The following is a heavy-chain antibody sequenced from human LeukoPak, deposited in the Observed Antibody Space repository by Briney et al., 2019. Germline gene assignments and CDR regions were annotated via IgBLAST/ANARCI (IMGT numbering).Heavy chain of an antibody. D-gene: IGHD3-10*01. J-gene: IGHJ4*02. Sequence: ASVKVSCKASGYIFTSHYIQWVRQVPGQGLEWMGLIHPIGGSTTYAQRFQGRVTMTRDTATSTVYMELRSLRSEDTAIYYCARCDFNSGSYYFDYWGQGSMVTVSS. CDR1: GYIFTSHY. V-gene: IGHV1-46*01. CDR3: ARCDFNSGSYYFDY. CDR2: IHPIGGST.